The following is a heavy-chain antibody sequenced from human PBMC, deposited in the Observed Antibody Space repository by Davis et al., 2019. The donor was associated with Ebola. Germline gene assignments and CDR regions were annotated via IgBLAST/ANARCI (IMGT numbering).Heavy chain of an antibody. CDR2: ISGSGETT. D-gene: IGHD2-2*01. CDR3: AKVPTLCSSTSGRKPLVDY. V-gene: IGHV3-23*01. J-gene: IGHJ4*02. CDR1: GVTFSSYG. Sequence: GESLKISCAASGVTFSSYGMSWVRQAPGRGLELVSTISGSGETTNYADSVKGLFTISRDNSKNTLYLQMSSLRAEDTAVYYCAKVPTLCSSTSGRKPLVDYWGQGTLVTVSS.